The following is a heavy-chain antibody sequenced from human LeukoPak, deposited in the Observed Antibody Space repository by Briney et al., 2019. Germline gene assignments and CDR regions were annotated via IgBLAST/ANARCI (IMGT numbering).Heavy chain of an antibody. CDR1: GGSISSSSYY. CDR3: ARMNLGGSGSYFFDY. CDR2: IYYSGST. Sequence: SETLSLTCTVSGGSISSSSYYWGWFGHPPGKGREGFGGIYYSGSTYYNPSLKSRVTISVDTSKNQFSLKLSSVTAADTAVYYCARMNLGGSGSYFFDYWGQGTLVTVSS. V-gene: IGHV4-39*01. J-gene: IGHJ4*02. D-gene: IGHD3-10*01.